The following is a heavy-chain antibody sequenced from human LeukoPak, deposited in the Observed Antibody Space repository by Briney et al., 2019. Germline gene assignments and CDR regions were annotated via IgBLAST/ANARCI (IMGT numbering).Heavy chain of an antibody. CDR2: IYGGGNI. D-gene: IGHD5-24*01. V-gene: IGHV3-53*01. CDR1: GFTVSSNY. Sequence: GGSLRLSCAASGFTVSSNYMNWVRQAPGRGLEWVSVIYGGGNIYYADSVKGRFTISRDNSKNTLYLQMNSLRAEDTAVYYCARGAGYNYPYYFDYWGQGTLVTVSS. CDR3: ARGAGYNYPYYFDY. J-gene: IGHJ4*02.